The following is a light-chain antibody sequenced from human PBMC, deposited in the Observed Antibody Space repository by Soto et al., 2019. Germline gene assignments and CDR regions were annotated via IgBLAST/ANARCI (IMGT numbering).Light chain of an antibody. CDR1: QSVLYSSNNKNY. J-gene: IGKJ1*01. CDR3: QQYYSTPPT. Sequence: DIVMTQSPDSLAVSLGERATINCKSSQSVLYSSNNKNYLAWYQQKPGQPPKLLIYWASTRESGVPDRFSGSGSGTDFTLTISSLQAEYVSVYYCQQYYSTPPTFGRGTKVEI. V-gene: IGKV4-1*01. CDR2: WAS.